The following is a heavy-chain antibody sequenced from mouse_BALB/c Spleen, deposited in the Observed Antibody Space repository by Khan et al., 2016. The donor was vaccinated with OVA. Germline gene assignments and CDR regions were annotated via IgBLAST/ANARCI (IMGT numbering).Heavy chain of an antibody. Sequence: EVQVVESGGDLVKPGGSLKLSCAVSGFTFSTYGMSWVRQTPDKRLEWVATVSTGGSYTYYSDSVKGRFTISRDNAKNTLYLQMSGLKSEDTAMFYCTRRAYYYDSEGFAYWGQGTLVTVSA. CDR3: TRRAYYYDSEGFAY. J-gene: IGHJ3*01. V-gene: IGHV5-6*01. CDR2: VSTGGSYT. CDR1: GFTFSTYG. D-gene: IGHD1-1*01.